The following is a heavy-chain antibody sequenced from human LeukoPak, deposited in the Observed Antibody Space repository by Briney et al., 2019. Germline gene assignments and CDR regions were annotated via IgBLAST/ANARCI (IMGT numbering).Heavy chain of an antibody. V-gene: IGHV1-18*04. CDR2: ISAYNGNT. J-gene: IGHJ6*02. CDR3: ARYEHYYYYGMDV. CDR1: GYTFTSYY. D-gene: IGHD3-3*01. Sequence: ASVKVSCKASGYTFTSYYMHWVRQAPGQGLEWMGWISAYNGNTNYAQKLQGRVTTTTDTSTSTAYMELRSLRSDDTAVYYCARYEHYYYYGMDVWGQGTTVTVSS.